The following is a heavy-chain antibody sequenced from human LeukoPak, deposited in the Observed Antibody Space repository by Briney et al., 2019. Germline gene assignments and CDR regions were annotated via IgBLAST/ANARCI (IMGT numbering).Heavy chain of an antibody. CDR1: GYSFTSYW. CDR2: IYPGDSDT. V-gene: IGHV5-51*01. Sequence: GESLKISCKGSGYSFTSYWIGWVRQMPGKGLEWMGIIYPGDSDTRYSPSFQGQVTISADKSISTAYLQWSSLKASDTAMYYCARSRSGSYPYYGMDVWGQGTTVTVSS. D-gene: IGHD1-26*01. J-gene: IGHJ6*02. CDR3: ARSRSGSYPYYGMDV.